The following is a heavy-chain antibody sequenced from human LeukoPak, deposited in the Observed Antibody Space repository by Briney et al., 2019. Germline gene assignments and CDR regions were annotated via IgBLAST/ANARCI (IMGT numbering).Heavy chain of an antibody. CDR3: ARAEGDYVWGSYRHYFDY. J-gene: IGHJ4*02. Sequence: PGGSLRLSCAASGFTFSSYAMHWVRQAPGKGLEWVAVISHDGSNKYYADSVKGRFTISRDNSKNTLYLQMNSLRAEDTAVYYCARAEGDYVWGSYRHYFDYWGQGTLVTVSS. V-gene: IGHV3-30-3*01. CDR1: GFTFSSYA. D-gene: IGHD3-16*02. CDR2: ISHDGSNK.